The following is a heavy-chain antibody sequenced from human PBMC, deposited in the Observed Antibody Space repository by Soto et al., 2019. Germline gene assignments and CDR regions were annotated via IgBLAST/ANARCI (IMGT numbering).Heavy chain of an antibody. V-gene: IGHV1-69*02. CDR2: IIPILNIA. J-gene: IGHJ5*02. D-gene: IGHD2-21*01. CDR3: ARTRAATDSLYWFDP. Sequence: QVQLVQSGAEVKKPGSSVTVSCKASGGTFSSYPISWVRQAPGQGLEWMGRIIPILNIANYAQKFQGRVTLTADKSTNTAYMELSSLRSEDTAVYYCARTRAATDSLYWFDPWGQGTLVTVSS. CDR1: GGTFSSYP.